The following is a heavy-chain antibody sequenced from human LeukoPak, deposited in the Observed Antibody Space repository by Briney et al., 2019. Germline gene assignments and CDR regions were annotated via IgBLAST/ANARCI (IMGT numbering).Heavy chain of an antibody. CDR1: GGSISSSSYY. Sequence: PSEALSLTCTVSGGSISSSSYYWGWIRQPPGKGLEWIGSIYYSGSTYYNPSLKRRVTISVDTSKNQFSLKLSSVTAADTAVYYCARLGSSGYYAYWGQGTLVTVSS. CDR2: IYYSGST. CDR3: ARLGSSGYYAY. J-gene: IGHJ4*02. V-gene: IGHV4-39*01. D-gene: IGHD3-22*01.